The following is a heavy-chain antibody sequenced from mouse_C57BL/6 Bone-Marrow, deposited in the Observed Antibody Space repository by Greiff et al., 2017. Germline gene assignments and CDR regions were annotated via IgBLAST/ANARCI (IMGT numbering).Heavy chain of an antibody. CDR2: IDPENGDT. V-gene: IGHV14-4*01. CDR3: TTLESAWFAY. J-gene: IGHJ3*01. Sequence: EVKLVESGAELVRPGASVKLSCTASGFNIKDDYMHWVKQRPEQGLEWIGWIDPENGDTEYASKFQGKATITADTSSTTAYLQLSSLTSEDTAVYYCTTLESAWFAYWGQGTLVTVSA. CDR1: GFNIKDDY.